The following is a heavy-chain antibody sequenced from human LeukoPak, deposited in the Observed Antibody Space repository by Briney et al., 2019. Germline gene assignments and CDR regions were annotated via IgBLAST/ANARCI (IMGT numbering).Heavy chain of an antibody. Sequence: SETLSLTCAVYGGSFSGYYWSWIRQPPGKGLEWIGEINHSGSTNYNPSLKSRVTISVDTSKNQFSLKLRSVTAADTAVYYCARVIRYPYYYYYGMDVWGQGPPVTVSS. CDR2: INHSGST. D-gene: IGHD3-9*01. CDR3: ARVIRYPYYYYYGMDV. V-gene: IGHV4-34*01. J-gene: IGHJ6*01. CDR1: GGSFSGYY.